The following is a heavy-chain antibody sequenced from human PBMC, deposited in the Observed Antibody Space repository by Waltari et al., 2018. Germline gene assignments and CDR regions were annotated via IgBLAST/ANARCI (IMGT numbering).Heavy chain of an antibody. V-gene: IGHV2-26*01. J-gene: IGHJ6*02. Sequence: QVTLKESGPVLVKPTETLTLTCAVPGFSLSSGRMGVSWIRQPPGKALEWLAHIFSNDEKSISTSLKSRVTISEDTSKSQVVLKMTKMDPVDTGTYYCVRVFLEQLLLGGRQNYHYSLDVWGQGTTVTVSS. D-gene: IGHD3-3*01. CDR2: IFSNDEK. CDR1: GFSLSSGRMG. CDR3: VRVFLEQLLLGGRQNYHYSLDV.